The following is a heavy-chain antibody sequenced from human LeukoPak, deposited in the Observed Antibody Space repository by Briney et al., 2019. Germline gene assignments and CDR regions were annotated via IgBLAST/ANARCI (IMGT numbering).Heavy chain of an antibody. V-gene: IGHV4-4*07. CDR2: IYSSGST. Sequence: PSETLSLTCSVSGGSTNSYYWSWIRQSGGKGLEWIARIYSSGSTVYNPSLNSRLTMSIDTSKNQFSLTLKSVTATDTAVYYCARVKASSTSWTFDQWGQGALVTVSS. J-gene: IGHJ4*02. CDR3: ARVKASSTSWTFDQ. CDR1: GGSTNSYY. D-gene: IGHD2-2*01.